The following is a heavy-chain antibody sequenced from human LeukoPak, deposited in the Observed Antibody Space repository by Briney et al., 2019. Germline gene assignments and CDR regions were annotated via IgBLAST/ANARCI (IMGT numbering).Heavy chain of an antibody. CDR1: GFTFSSYA. J-gene: IGHJ6*03. Sequence: GGSLGLSCAASGFTFSSYAMSWVRQAPGKGLEWVSAISGSGGSTYYADSVKGRFTISRDNSKNTLYLQMNSLRAEDTAVYYCAKEPGYDYYYYYMDVWGQGAMVTVSS. D-gene: IGHD5-12*01. V-gene: IGHV3-23*01. CDR3: AKEPGYDYYYYYMDV. CDR2: ISGSGGST.